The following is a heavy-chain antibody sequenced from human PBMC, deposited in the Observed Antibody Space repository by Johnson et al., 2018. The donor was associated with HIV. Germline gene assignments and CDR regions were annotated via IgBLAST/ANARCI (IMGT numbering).Heavy chain of an antibody. D-gene: IGHD2-21*02. CDR1: GFTFSDYY. J-gene: IGHJ3*01. CDR2: IWFDGRNK. CDR3: ARDSVTASLDAFDL. Sequence: QVQLVESGGGLVKPGGSLRLSCAASGFTFSDYYVSWVRQAPGKGLEWVAVIWFDGRNKYYADSVKGLFTISRDNSKNTVYLQMNSLSAEDTAVYYCARDSVTASLDAFDLWGQGTVVTVSS. V-gene: IGHV3-33*08.